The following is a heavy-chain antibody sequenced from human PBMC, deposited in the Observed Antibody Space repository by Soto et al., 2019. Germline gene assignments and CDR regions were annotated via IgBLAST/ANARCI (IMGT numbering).Heavy chain of an antibody. J-gene: IGHJ4*02. D-gene: IGHD1-26*01. CDR3: ARDGSIVGAAAGPYFDY. V-gene: IGHV1-18*01. CDR1: GYTFTSYG. Sequence: ASGKVSCKASGYTFTSYGISWVRQAPGQGLEWMGWISAYNGNTNYAQKLQGRVTMTTDTSTSTAYMELRSLRSDDTAVYYCARDGSIVGAAAGPYFDYWGQGTLVTVSS. CDR2: ISAYNGNT.